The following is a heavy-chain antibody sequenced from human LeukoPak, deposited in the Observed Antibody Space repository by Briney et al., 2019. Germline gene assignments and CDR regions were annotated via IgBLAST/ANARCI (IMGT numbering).Heavy chain of an antibody. CDR3: ARRLTQYDCFDP. D-gene: IGHD2-2*01. CDR1: GDSVSSSSVT. V-gene: IGHV6-1*01. Sequence: SQTLSLTCAISGDSVSSSSVTWNWIRQSPSRGLEWLGRTYYRSTWYNDYAVSVRGRITVNPDTSKNQFSLHLNSVTPEDTAVYYCARRLTQYDCFDPWGQGILVTVSS. CDR2: TYYRSTWYN. J-gene: IGHJ5*02.